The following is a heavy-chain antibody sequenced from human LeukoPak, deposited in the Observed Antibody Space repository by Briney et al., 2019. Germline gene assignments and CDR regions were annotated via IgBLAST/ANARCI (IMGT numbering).Heavy chain of an antibody. Sequence: SETLSLTCTVSGGSISSSSYDWGWIRQPPGKGLEWIGSIYYSGSTYYNPSLKSRVTISVDTSKNPFSLKLSSVTAADTAVYYCHKVTRVLDAFDIWGQGTMVTVSS. J-gene: IGHJ3*02. D-gene: IGHD4/OR15-4a*01. CDR1: GGSISSSSYD. V-gene: IGHV4-39*07. CDR2: IYYSGST. CDR3: HKVTRVLDAFDI.